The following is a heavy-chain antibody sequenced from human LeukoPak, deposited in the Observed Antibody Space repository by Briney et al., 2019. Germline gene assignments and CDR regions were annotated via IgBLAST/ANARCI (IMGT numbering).Heavy chain of an antibody. CDR3: ARESDSSGWYDS. V-gene: IGHV3-43*02. J-gene: IGHJ5*01. Sequence: GGSLRLSCAAPGFSFDDYAIHWVRQAPGKGLEWVSLIRGDGGSTFYADSVRGRFTISRDNSKNSLYLKMSSLRSEDTALYYCARESDSSGWYDSWGQGTLVTVSS. CDR1: GFSFDDYA. D-gene: IGHD3-22*01. CDR2: IRGDGGST.